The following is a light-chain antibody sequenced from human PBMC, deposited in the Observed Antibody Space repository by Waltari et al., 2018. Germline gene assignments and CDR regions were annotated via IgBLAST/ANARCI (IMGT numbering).Light chain of an antibody. CDR2: KAS. V-gene: IGKV1-5*03. CDR3: QQFHLYPLT. Sequence: VQMTQSPSTLSASVGVRVPSSCRASQTISSWLAWYQQKPGKAPRLLIYKASTLESGVSSRFSGSGAGTDFTLTISSLQPNDSATYYCQQFHLYPLTFGGGTKVEIK. CDR1: QTISSW. J-gene: IGKJ4*01.